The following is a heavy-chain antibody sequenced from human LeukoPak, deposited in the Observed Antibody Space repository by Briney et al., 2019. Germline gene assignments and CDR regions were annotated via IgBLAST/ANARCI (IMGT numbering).Heavy chain of an antibody. CDR2: XSYDGSNK. Sequence: MXWXRQAXXXGXEWVAVXSYDGSNKYYADSVKGRFTISRDNSKNTLYLQMNSLRAEDTAVYYCARVSGLTGYYLTFDYWGQGTLVTVSS. V-gene: IGHV3-30-3*01. J-gene: IGHJ4*02. CDR3: ARVSGLTGYYLTFDY. D-gene: IGHD3-9*01.